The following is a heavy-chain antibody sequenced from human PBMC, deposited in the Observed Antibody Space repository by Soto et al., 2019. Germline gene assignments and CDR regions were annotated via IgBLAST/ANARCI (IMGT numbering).Heavy chain of an antibody. CDR1: GYTFTSYG. V-gene: IGHV1-18*01. J-gene: IGHJ4*02. D-gene: IGHD2-2*01. CDR2: ISAYNGNT. Sequence: ASVKVSCKASGYTFTSYGISWVRQAPGQGLEWMGWISAYNGNTNYAQKLQGRVTMTTDTSTSTAYMELRSLRSDDTAVYYCARTEVVPAAIDSYYFDYWGQGTLVTVSS. CDR3: ARTEVVPAAIDSYYFDY.